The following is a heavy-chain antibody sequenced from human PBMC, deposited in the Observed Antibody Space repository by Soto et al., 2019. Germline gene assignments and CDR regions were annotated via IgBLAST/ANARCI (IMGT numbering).Heavy chain of an antibody. CDR3: ARESRPRYGDYVGQYYFDY. V-gene: IGHV1-69*06. J-gene: IGHJ4*02. CDR2: IIPIFGTA. D-gene: IGHD4-17*01. Sequence: QVQLVQSGAEVKKPGSSVKVSCKASGGTFSSYAISWVRQAPGQGLEWMGGIIPIFGTANYAQKFKGRVTITADKSTSTAYMELSSLRSEDTAVYYCARESRPRYGDYVGQYYFDYWGQGTLVTVSS. CDR1: GGTFSSYA.